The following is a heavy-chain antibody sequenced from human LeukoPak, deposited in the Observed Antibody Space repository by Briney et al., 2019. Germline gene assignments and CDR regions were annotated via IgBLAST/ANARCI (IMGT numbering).Heavy chain of an antibody. CDR1: GGSMSSGDYY. J-gene: IGHJ5*02. Sequence: SHTLSLTCTVSGGSMSSGDYYWSWIRQPPGKGLEYIGYIYYSGSANYNPSLKSRVTISVDTLTNQFSLKLSSVTAADTAVYYCARRNYEVLSGDRFDPWGQGILVTVSS. CDR3: ARRNYEVLSGDRFDP. CDR2: IYYSGSA. D-gene: IGHD3-9*01. V-gene: IGHV4-61*08.